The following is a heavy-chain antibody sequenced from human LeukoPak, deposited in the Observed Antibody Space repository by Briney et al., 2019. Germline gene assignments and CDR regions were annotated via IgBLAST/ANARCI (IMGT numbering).Heavy chain of an antibody. CDR1: GFTFSSYG. CDR3: AKGWGPAFGEFASGLGFDY. Sequence: PGGSLRLSCAASGFTFSSYGMHWVRQAPAKGLEWVAFIRYDGSNKYYADSVKGRFTIYRDNSKNTLYLPMNSLRAEDTALYYCAKGWGPAFGEFASGLGFDYWGQGTLVTVSS. V-gene: IGHV3-30*02. J-gene: IGHJ4*02. D-gene: IGHD3-10*01. CDR2: IRYDGSNK.